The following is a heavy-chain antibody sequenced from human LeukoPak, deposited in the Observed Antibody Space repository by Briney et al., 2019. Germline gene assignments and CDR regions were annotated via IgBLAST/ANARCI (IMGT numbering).Heavy chain of an antibody. Sequence: GGSLRLSCAASGFTFSSFWMSWVRQAPWKGLEGVANIKRDGSEKYYVDSVKGRFTISRDNTKNSLYLQMNSLRAEDTAVYYCARDSSEGITMIVVEYYFDYWGQGTLVTVSS. V-gene: IGHV3-7*01. J-gene: IGHJ4*02. D-gene: IGHD3-22*01. CDR3: ARDSSEGITMIVVEYYFDY. CDR1: GFTFSSFW. CDR2: IKRDGSEK.